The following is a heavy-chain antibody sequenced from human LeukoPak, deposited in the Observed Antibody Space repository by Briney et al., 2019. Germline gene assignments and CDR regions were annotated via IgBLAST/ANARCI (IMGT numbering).Heavy chain of an antibody. V-gene: IGHV1-8*03. D-gene: IGHD3-3*01. J-gene: IGHJ5*02. CDR2: MNPNSGNT. CDR1: GYTFTSYD. CDR3: ARTTTYYDFWSGVPNWFDP. Sequence: ASVKVSCKASGYTFTSYDINWVRQATGQGLEWMGWMNPNSGNTGYAQKFQGRVTITRNTSISTAYMELSSLRSEDTAVYYCARTTTYYDFWSGVPNWFDPWGQGTLVTVSS.